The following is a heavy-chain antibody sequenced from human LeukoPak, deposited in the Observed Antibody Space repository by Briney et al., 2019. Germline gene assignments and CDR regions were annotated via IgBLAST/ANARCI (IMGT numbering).Heavy chain of an antibody. CDR2: IKQDGSGK. Sequence: GGSLRLSCAASGFTFSDYWMSWVRQAPGNGLEWVANIKQDGSGKYYVDSVKGRFTISRDNAKNSLYLQMNSLRAEDTAVYYCARDSYDSGSYYNHWGQGTLVTVSS. D-gene: IGHD3-10*01. V-gene: IGHV3-7*03. J-gene: IGHJ5*02. CDR3: ARDSYDSGSYYNH. CDR1: GFTFSDYW.